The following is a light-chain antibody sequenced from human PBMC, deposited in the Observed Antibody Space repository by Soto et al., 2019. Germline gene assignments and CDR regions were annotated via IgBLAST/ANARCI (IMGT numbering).Light chain of an antibody. CDR3: QQRTDRPPWT. Sequence: EIGLKQSPATLSLSPGERATLSCRASQSIGLAIAWYQHKPGQAPRLLIFDASQRATGIPARFRGSGSGTDFTLSISSLEPEDFAVYYCQQRTDRPPWTFGQGTKVDIK. J-gene: IGKJ1*01. CDR1: QSIGLA. V-gene: IGKV3-11*01. CDR2: DAS.